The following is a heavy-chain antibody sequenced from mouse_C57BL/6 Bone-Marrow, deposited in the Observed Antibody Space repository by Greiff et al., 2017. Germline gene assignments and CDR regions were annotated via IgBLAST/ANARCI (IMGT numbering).Heavy chain of an antibody. V-gene: IGHV1-81*01. J-gene: IGHJ3*01. CDR1: GYTFTSYG. Sequence: VQLQQSGAELARPGASVKLSCKASGYTFTSYGISWVKQRTGQGPEWIGEIYPRSGNTYYNEKFKGKATLTADKSSSTAYMELRSLTSEDSAVYFCARGRHYGSSAWFAYWGQGTLVTVSA. CDR2: IYPRSGNT. D-gene: IGHD1-1*01. CDR3: ARGRHYGSSAWFAY.